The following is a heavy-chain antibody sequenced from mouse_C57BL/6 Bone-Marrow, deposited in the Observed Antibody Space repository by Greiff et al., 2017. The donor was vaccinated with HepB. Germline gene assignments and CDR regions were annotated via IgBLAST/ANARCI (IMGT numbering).Heavy chain of an antibody. CDR2: ISYDGSN. J-gene: IGHJ3*01. Sequence: EVKLMESGPGLVKPSQSLSLTCSVTGYSITSGYYWNWIRQFPGNKLEWMGYISYDGSNNYNPSLKNRISITRDTSKNQFFLKLNSVTTEDTATYYCAREDGITAWFAYWGQGTLVTVSA. CDR1: GYSITSGYY. CDR3: AREDGITAWFAY. V-gene: IGHV3-6*01. D-gene: IGHD2-1*01.